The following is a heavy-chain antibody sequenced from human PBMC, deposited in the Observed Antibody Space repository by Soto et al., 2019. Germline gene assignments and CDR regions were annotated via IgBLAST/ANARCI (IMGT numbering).Heavy chain of an antibody. V-gene: IGHV1-69*12. CDR1: GGTFSTYA. J-gene: IGHJ4*02. CDR3: ARGGHVVVVTAALDY. CDR2: IIPMFGTA. Sequence: QVQLVQSGAEVKKPESSVKVSCKAPGGTFSTYAISWVRQAPGQGLEWMGGIIPMFGTANYAQRFQDRVTITADESTNTVYMELSSLRSEDTAVYFCARGGHVVVVTAALDYWGQGTLVTVSS. D-gene: IGHD2-21*02.